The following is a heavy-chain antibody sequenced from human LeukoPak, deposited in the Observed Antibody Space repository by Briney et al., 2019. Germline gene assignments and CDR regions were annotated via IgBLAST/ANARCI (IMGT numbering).Heavy chain of an antibody. Sequence: GGSLRLSCAASGFTFSGSAMHWVRQASGKGLEWVVRIRSKANSYATAYAASVKVRFTISSDDSKNTAYLQMNSLKTEDTAVYFCTRQAISAAAGRLYYYGMDVWGKGTTVTVSS. CDR2: IRSKANSYAT. J-gene: IGHJ6*04. CDR3: TRQAISAAAGRLYYYGMDV. V-gene: IGHV3-73*01. CDR1: GFTFSGSA. D-gene: IGHD6-13*01.